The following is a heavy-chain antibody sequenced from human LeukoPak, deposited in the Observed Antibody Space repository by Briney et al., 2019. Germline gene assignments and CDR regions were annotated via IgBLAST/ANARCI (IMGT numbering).Heavy chain of an antibody. D-gene: IGHD2-21*02. V-gene: IGHV3-21*01. Sequence: GGSLRLSCAASGFTFSSYSMNWVRQAPGKGLEWVSSISSSSNYIYYADSVKGRFTISRDNAKNSLYLQMNSLRAEDTAVYYCARPAYCGGNCYYFPDYWGQGTLVTVSS. J-gene: IGHJ4*02. CDR2: ISSSSNYI. CDR3: ARPAYCGGNCYYFPDY. CDR1: GFTFSSYS.